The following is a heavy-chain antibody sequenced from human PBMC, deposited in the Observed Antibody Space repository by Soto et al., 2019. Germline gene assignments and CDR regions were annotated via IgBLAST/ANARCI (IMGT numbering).Heavy chain of an antibody. CDR2: INRDGSKK. D-gene: IGHD6-13*01. CDR1: GFTLSSYW. V-gene: IGHV3-7*05. Sequence: EVQLEESGGDLVQPGGSLRLSCAASGFTLSSYWMTWVRQAPGKGLEWVANINRDGSKKSYLDSLRGRFTISRDNVRNSLYLQMDSLRADDTALYYCARDVSPGSSSLYLDAFDIWGQGTMVTVSS. J-gene: IGHJ3*02. CDR3: ARDVSPGSSSLYLDAFDI.